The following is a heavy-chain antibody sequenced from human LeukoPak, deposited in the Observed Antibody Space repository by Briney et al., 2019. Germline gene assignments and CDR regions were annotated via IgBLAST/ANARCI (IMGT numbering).Heavy chain of an antibody. D-gene: IGHD3-22*01. CDR1: GFTFNGYS. J-gene: IGHJ3*02. V-gene: IGHV3-21*01. CDR2: TSSSSSYI. Sequence: RGSLRLSCTASGFTFNGYSMNWVRQAPGKGLEWVSSTSSSSSYIYYADSVKGRFTISRDNAKNSLYLQMNSLRAEDTAVYYCARDLYYYDSSGSSDAFDIWGQGTMVTVSS. CDR3: ARDLYYYDSSGSSDAFDI.